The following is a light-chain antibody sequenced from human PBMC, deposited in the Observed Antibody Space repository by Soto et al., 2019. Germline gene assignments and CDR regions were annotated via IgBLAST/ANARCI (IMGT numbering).Light chain of an antibody. J-gene: IGKJ1*01. CDR2: GAS. CDR3: QQYGSLSWT. Sequence: EIVMTQSPATLSVSPGERATLSCRASQRVSSNLAWYQQKPGQAPRLLIYGASTRATGIPARFSGSGSGTDFTLTISRLEPEDFAVYYCQQYGSLSWTFGQGTKVDIK. CDR1: QRVSSN. V-gene: IGKV3-15*01.